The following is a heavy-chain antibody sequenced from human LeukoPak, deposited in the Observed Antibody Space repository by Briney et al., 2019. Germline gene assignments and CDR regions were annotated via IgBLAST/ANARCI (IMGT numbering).Heavy chain of an antibody. V-gene: IGHV5-51*01. CDR1: GHSFNNYW. Sequence: GESLKISCKGSGHSFNNYWIGWVRQMPGKGLEWMGIIYPGDSDTTYSLSFQGQVTISADKSISTAYLQWSSLKAPDTAMYYCARLWRAYSGQNEAFDIWGQGTMVTVSS. CDR2: IYPGDSDT. CDR3: ARLWRAYSGQNEAFDI. J-gene: IGHJ3*02. D-gene: IGHD5-12*01.